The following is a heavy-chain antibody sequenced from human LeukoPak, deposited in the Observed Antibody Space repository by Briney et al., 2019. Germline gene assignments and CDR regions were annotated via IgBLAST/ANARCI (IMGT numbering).Heavy chain of an antibody. CDR1: GFTFSSYS. V-gene: IGHV3-21*01. Sequence: GGSLRLSCAASGFTFSSYSMNWVRQAPGKGLEWVSSISSSSSYIYYADSVKGRFTISRDNAKNSLYLQMNSLRAEDTAVYYCARHPPSSIDETYWFDPWGQGTLVTVSS. CDR3: ARHPPSSIDETYWFDP. CDR2: ISSSSSYI. J-gene: IGHJ5*02. D-gene: IGHD2-2*01.